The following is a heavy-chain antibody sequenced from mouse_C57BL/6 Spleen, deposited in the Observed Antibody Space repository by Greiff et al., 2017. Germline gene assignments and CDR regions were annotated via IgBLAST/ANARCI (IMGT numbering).Heavy chain of an antibody. CDR2: ISYDGSN. CDR3: ASFYDYAYFDY. D-gene: IGHD2-4*01. Sequence: ESGPGLVKPSQSLSLTCSVTGYSITSGYYWNWIRQFPGNKLEWMGYISYDGSNNYNPSLKNRISITRDTSKNQFFLKLNSVTTEDTATYYCASFYDYAYFDYWGQGTTLTVSS. CDR1: GYSITSGYY. V-gene: IGHV3-6*01. J-gene: IGHJ2*01.